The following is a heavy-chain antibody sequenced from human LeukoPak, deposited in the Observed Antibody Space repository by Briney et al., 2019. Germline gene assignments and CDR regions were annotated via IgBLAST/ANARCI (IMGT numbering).Heavy chain of an antibody. CDR2: ITPYNGNT. CDR3: ARDLMGGATGY. V-gene: IGHV1-18*01. Sequence: ASVKVSCKAPGYTFTSYGIGWVRQAPGQGLEWMGWITPYNGNTNYVEKLQGRVTMTTDTSPSTAYMELRSLRSDDTAVYYCARDLMGGATGYWGQGTLVTVSS. CDR1: GYTFTSYG. D-gene: IGHD1-26*01. J-gene: IGHJ4*02.